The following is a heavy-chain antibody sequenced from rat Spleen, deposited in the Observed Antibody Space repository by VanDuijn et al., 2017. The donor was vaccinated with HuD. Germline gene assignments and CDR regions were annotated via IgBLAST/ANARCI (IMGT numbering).Heavy chain of an antibody. J-gene: IGHJ4*01. D-gene: IGHD1-2*01. V-gene: IGHV5-25*01. Sequence: EVQLVESGGGLVQPGRSMKLSCAASGFTFSNYDMAWVRQAPTKGLEWVASITNTGGGTYYPDSVKGRFTISRDNAKNALYLQMNSLRSEDTATYYCARPHSSLYVMDAWGQGASVTVSS. CDR1: GFTFSNYD. CDR3: ARPHSSLYVMDA. CDR2: ITNTGGGT.